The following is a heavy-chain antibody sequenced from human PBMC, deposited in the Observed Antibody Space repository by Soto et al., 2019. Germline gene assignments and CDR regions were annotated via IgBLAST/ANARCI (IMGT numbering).Heavy chain of an antibody. CDR2: ISYDGSNK. J-gene: IGHJ4*02. CDR1: GFTFSSYG. D-gene: IGHD6-19*01. Sequence: QVQLVESGGGVVQPGRSLRLSCAASGFTFSSYGMHWVRQAPGKGLEWVAVISYDGSNKYYADSVKGRFTISRDNSKNTLYLQMNSLRAEDTAVYYCAKDDSGSFLYWGQGTLVTVSS. CDR3: AKDDSGSFLY. V-gene: IGHV3-30*18.